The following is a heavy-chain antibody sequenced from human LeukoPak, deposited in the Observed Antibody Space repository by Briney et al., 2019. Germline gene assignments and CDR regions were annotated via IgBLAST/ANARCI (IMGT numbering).Heavy chain of an antibody. CDR3: ARENSGSYNWFDP. D-gene: IGHD1-26*01. CDR1: GGSISSGDYY. J-gene: IGHJ5*02. V-gene: IGHV4-30-4*08. Sequence: SETLSLTCTVSGGSISSGDYYWSWIRQPPGKGLEWIGYIYYSGSTYYDPSLKSRVTISVDTSKNQFSLKLSSVTAADTAVYYCARENSGSYNWFDPWGQGTLVTVSS. CDR2: IYYSGST.